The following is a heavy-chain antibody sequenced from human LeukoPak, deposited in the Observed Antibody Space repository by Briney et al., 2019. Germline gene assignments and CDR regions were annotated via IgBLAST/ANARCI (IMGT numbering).Heavy chain of an antibody. Sequence: PSETLALPCAVCGGSFSGYYGRGTREPRGKGREGSGERNRSGSTNYNPALQSRGTISVDTSKTQFSLTLSSVTAADTAVYYCARGRGTIFGMVNPPPPFDPWGQGTLVTVSS. J-gene: IGHJ5*02. CDR2: RNRSGST. V-gene: IGHV4-34*01. D-gene: IGHD3-3*01. CDR1: GGSFSGYY. CDR3: ARGRGTIFGMVNPPPPFDP.